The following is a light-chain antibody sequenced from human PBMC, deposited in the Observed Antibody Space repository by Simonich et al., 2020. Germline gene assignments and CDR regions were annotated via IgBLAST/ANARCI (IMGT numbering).Light chain of an antibody. J-gene: IGLJ3*02. CDR1: SSDVGGYNY. CDR2: DVS. V-gene: IGLV2-14*01. CDR3: SSYTSSSTWV. Sequence: QSALTQPASVSGSPGQSITISCTGTSSDVGGYNYSSWYQQHPGKAPKLMIYDVSKRSSGVANRFSGSKSGNTASLTIAGLQAEDEADYYCSSYTSSSTWVFGGGTKLTVL.